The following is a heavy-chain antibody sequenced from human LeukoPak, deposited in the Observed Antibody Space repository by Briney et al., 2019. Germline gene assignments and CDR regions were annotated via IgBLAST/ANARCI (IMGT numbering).Heavy chain of an antibody. CDR3: ARHMTTVVTSLDY. Sequence: ASVNVSCKASGYDFSSYGISWVRQAPGQGLQWMGWISVYNGKTKYGPLQGRVTMTTDTSTATAYMELRGLSSDDTAMYYCARHMTTVVTSLDYWGQGTLVTASS. CDR2: ISVYNGKT. J-gene: IGHJ4*02. CDR1: GYDFSSYG. D-gene: IGHD4-23*01. V-gene: IGHV1-18*01.